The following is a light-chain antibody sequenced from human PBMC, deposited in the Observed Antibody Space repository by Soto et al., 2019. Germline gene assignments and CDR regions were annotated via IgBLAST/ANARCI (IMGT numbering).Light chain of an antibody. V-gene: IGKV3-20*01. CDR3: QQYGNSPFT. CDR2: GAS. CDR1: LSVTSSY. J-gene: IGKJ2*01. Sequence: EIVLTQSPGTLSLSPGERATLSCRASLSVTSSYLAWYQQKPGQAPRLLIYGASSRATGIPDRFSGSGSGTDFTLTISRLEPEDIAVYYCQQYGNSPFTFGQGTKLEIK.